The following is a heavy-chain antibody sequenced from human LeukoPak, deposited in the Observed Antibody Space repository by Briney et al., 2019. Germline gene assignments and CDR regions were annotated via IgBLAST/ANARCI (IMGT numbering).Heavy chain of an antibody. D-gene: IGHD1-7*01. V-gene: IGHV4-59*11. J-gene: IGHJ6*03. CDR1: GGSISAHY. CDR3: AKFGNYPVHVSYSYYYLDV. CDR2: IHYSGST. Sequence: SETLSLTCTVSGGSISAHYWSWIRQPPGKGLEYIGYIHYSGSTDSSPSLNSRVTMSVDTSKNQFSPRLSSVTAADTAVYYCAKFGNYPVHVSYSYYYLDVWGKGTTVTVSS.